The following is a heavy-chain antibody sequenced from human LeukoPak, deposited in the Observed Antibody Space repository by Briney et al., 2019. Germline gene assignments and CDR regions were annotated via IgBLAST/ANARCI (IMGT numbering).Heavy chain of an antibody. CDR2: IYYSGGT. J-gene: IGHJ4*02. CDR1: GGSLTSYY. V-gene: IGHV4-59*08. CDR3: ATTGATSPSSASWFNIEY. D-gene: IGHD6-13*01. Sequence: PSETLSLTCTVSGGSLTSYYCNWVRQPPGRGLEWIGYIYYSGGTNYNPSLESRVTISLDTAKNQFSLKLRSVTAEDTAVYYCATTGATSPSSASWFNIEYWGQGTLVPVSS.